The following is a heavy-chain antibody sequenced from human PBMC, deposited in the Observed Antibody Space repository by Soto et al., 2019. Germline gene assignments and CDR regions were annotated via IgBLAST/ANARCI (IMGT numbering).Heavy chain of an antibody. CDR1: GFTFSSYG. Sequence: QVQLVESGGGVVQPGRSLRPSCAASGFTFSSYGMHWVRQAPGKGLEWVAVISYDGDNKYYADSVKGRFTISRDNSKNTLYLQMNSLRAEDTAVYYCAKTHYGSWYSLFDYWGQGTLVTVSS. CDR3: AKTHYGSWYSLFDY. CDR2: ISYDGDNK. D-gene: IGHD6-13*01. J-gene: IGHJ4*02. V-gene: IGHV3-30*18.